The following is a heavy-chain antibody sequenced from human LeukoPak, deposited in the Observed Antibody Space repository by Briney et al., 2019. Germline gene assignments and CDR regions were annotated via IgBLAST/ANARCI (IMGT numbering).Heavy chain of an antibody. V-gene: IGHV1-8*01. D-gene: IGHD3-9*01. CDR3: ARLFGYYDILTGYSNKYNWFDP. CDR2: MNPNSGNT. CDR1: GYSFTSSD. Sequence: ASVKVSCKASGYSFTSSDISWVRQATGQGLEWMGWMNPNSGNTGYAQKLQGRVTMTTDTSTSTAYMELRSLRSDDTAVYYCARLFGYYDILTGYSNKYNWFDPWGQGTLVTVSS. J-gene: IGHJ5*02.